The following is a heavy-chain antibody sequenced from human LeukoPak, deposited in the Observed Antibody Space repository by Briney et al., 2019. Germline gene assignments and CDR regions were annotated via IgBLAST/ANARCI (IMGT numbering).Heavy chain of an antibody. CDR2: IKPDGSNK. Sequence: PGGSLRLSCAASGFSFNSYVMTWVRQAPGKGLEWVALIKPDGSNKYYADSVKGRFTISRDNSKNTLHLQMNSLRAEDTAVYYCARSRAFDYWGQGTLVTVSS. CDR1: GFSFNSYV. V-gene: IGHV3-30*03. CDR3: ARSRAFDY. D-gene: IGHD2/OR15-2a*01. J-gene: IGHJ4*02.